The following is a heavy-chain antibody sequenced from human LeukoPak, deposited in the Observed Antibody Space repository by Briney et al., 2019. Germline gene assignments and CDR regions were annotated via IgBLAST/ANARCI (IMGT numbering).Heavy chain of an antibody. CDR2: IYYSGRT. D-gene: IGHD3-22*01. V-gene: IGHV4-59*01. CDR3: ARVRNQYDTSGYYPFDS. CDR1: GGSIRSFY. J-gene: IGHJ4*02. Sequence: NPSETLSLTCTVSGGSIRSFYWSWIRRPPGKRLEWIGFIYYSGRTNYNPSLKSRVTISVDTSQNQFSLKLSSVTAADTAVYYCARVRNQYDTSGYYPFDSWGQGTLVTVSS.